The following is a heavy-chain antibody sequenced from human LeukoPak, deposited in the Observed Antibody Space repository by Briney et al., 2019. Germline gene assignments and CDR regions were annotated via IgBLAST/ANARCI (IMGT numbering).Heavy chain of an antibody. D-gene: IGHD2-2*01. CDR3: ARMMGSIVVVPAAIEHYYYYMDV. V-gene: IGHV4-39*07. CDR1: GGSISSSGYY. CDR2: IYFSGST. Sequence: PSETLSLTCTVSGGSISSSGYYWGWIRQPPGKGLEWIGSIYFSGSTYYNPSLKSRVTISVDTSKNQFSLKMNSVTAADTAVYYCARMMGSIVVVPAAIEHYYYYMDVWGKGTTVTVSS. J-gene: IGHJ6*03.